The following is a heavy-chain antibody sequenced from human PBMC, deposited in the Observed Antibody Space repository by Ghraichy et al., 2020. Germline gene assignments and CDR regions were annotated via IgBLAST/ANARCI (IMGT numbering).Heavy chain of an antibody. CDR1: GGTFGNFA. Sequence: SVKVSCKASGGTFGNFAIHWVRQARGHGLEWMGRILPVVDRANYAHNFQDRVSITADTSTSTAYMELSSLRSDDTAVYFCARDPPSVPSPVPADYWGQGTLVTVSS. V-gene: IGHV1-69*04. D-gene: IGHD2-2*01. CDR2: ILPVVDRA. CDR3: ARDPPSVPSPVPADY. J-gene: IGHJ4*02.